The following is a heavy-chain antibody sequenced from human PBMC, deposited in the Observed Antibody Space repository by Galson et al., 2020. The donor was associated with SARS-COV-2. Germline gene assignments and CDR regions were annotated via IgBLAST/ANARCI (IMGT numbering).Heavy chain of an antibody. Sequence: GGSLRLSCAASGFTFSSYAMHWARQAPGKGLEWVAVISYDGSNKYYADSVKGRFTISRDNSKNTLDLQMNRLRAEDTAVYYCARGGGGGYYYMDVWGKGTTVTVSS. D-gene: IGHD3-16*01. V-gene: IGHV3-30*01. J-gene: IGHJ6*03. CDR1: GFTFSSYA. CDR2: ISYDGSNK. CDR3: ARGGGGGYYYMDV.